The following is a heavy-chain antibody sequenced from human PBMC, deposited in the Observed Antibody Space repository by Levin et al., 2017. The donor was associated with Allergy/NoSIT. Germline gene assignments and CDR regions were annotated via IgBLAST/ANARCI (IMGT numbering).Heavy chain of an antibody. V-gene: IGHV1-18*01. Sequence: VASVKVSCKASGYTFTSYGISWVRQAPGQGLEWMGWISAYNGNTNYAQKLQGRVTMTTDTSTSTAYMELRSLRSDDTAVYYCARDLWSDSDSGSYSRWGQGTLVTVSS. J-gene: IGHJ4*02. D-gene: IGHD1-26*01. CDR2: ISAYNGNT. CDR1: GYTFTSYG. CDR3: ARDLWSDSDSGSYSR.